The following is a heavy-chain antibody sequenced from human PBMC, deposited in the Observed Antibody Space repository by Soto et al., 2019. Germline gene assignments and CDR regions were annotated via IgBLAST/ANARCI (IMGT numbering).Heavy chain of an antibody. D-gene: IGHD1-26*01. J-gene: IGHJ3*02. CDR1: GYTFTNYY. CDR3: ARVSLVGAGAFDI. V-gene: IGHV1-46*01. CDR2: INPSGGST. Sequence: QVQLVQSGAEVKKPGASVKVSCKASGYTFTNYYMHWVRQAPGQGLEWMGIINPSGGSTSYAQKFQGRVTMTRDTSTSTVYMELSSLRSEDTAVYYCARVSLVGAGAFDIWGQGIMVTVSS.